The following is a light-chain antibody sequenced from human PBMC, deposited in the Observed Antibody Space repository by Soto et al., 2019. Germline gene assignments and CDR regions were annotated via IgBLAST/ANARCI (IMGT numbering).Light chain of an antibody. CDR3: GTWDSSLSAGV. Sequence: QSVLTQPSLVSAAPGQKVTISCSGSSSNIENNYVSWDQQFPGTAPKLLIYDNNKRPSGIPDRFSGSKSGTSATLGIAGLQTGDEADYYCGTWDSSLSAGVFGGGTKLTVL. CDR1: SSNIENNY. V-gene: IGLV1-51*01. J-gene: IGLJ2*01. CDR2: DNN.